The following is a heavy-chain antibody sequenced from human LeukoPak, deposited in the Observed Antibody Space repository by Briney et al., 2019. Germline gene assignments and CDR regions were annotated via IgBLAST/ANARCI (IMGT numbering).Heavy chain of an antibody. CDR2: ICWNRGSI. CDR3: AKHSLYGAYPGDAFDI. D-gene: IGHD4-17*01. Sequence: PGGSLRLSCAASGFTFDDYAMHWVRQAPGKGLEWVSGICWNRGSIGYADSVKGRFTISRDNAKNSLYLQMNSLRAEDTALYYCAKHSLYGAYPGDAFDIWGQGTMVTVSS. J-gene: IGHJ3*02. V-gene: IGHV3-9*01. CDR1: GFTFDDYA.